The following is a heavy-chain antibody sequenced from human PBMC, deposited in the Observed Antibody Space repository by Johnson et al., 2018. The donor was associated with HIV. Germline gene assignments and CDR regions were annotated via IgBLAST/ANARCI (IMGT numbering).Heavy chain of an antibody. V-gene: IGHV3-30*03. CDR2: ISHDGDNK. J-gene: IGHJ3*02. D-gene: IGHD1-14*01. Sequence: QVQLVESGGGVVQPGRSLRLSCAASGFTFSGYGMHWVRQAPGKGLEWVTVISHDGDNKYHADPVKGRLTISRDNSKNTLYFQMNSLRPEDTAVYYCTTDYHVVFGAFDIWGQGTMLTVSS. CDR1: GFTFSGYG. CDR3: TTDYHVVFGAFDI.